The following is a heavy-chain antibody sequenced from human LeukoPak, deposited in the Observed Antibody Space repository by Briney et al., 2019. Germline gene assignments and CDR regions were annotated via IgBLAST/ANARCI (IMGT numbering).Heavy chain of an antibody. J-gene: IGHJ6*03. D-gene: IGHD2-15*01. V-gene: IGHV1-2*02. CDR1: GYTFTDYY. CDR2: INPDTGGT. Sequence: ASVKVSCTTSGYTFTDYYMHWVRQAPGQGLEWMGWINPDTGGTNYAHQFQGRVTLTRDTSISTAYMELSSLRSDDTAVYYCARDAENPDIVVVTPYYYYMDVWGKGTTVTVSS. CDR3: ARDAENPDIVVVTPYYYYMDV.